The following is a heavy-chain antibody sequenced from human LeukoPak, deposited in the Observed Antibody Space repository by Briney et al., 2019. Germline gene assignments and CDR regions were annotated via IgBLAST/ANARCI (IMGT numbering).Heavy chain of an antibody. V-gene: IGHV4-34*01. CDR3: ARGSTVTNRFYYYYYYMDV. CDR1: GGSFSGYY. J-gene: IGHJ6*03. D-gene: IGHD4-17*01. Sequence: SETLSLTCAVYGGSFSGYYWSWIRQPPGKGLEWIGEINHSGSTNYNPSLKSRVTVSVDTSKNQFSLKLSSVTAADTAVYYCARGSTVTNRFYYYYYYMDVWGKGTTVTVSS. CDR2: INHSGST.